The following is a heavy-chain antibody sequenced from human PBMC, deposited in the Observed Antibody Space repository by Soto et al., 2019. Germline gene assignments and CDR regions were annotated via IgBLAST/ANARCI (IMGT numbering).Heavy chain of an antibody. Sequence: QVQLVQSGAEVKKPGSSVQVSCKASGGTFSSYAISWVRQAPGQGLEWIGGIIPIFGTANYAQKFQGRVTITADESTSTAYMELSSLRAEDTAVYYCASSFLGYCSGGSCYRGFDYWGQGTLVTVSS. V-gene: IGHV1-69*01. D-gene: IGHD2-15*01. J-gene: IGHJ4*02. CDR2: IIPIFGTA. CDR3: ASSFLGYCSGGSCYRGFDY. CDR1: GGTFSSYA.